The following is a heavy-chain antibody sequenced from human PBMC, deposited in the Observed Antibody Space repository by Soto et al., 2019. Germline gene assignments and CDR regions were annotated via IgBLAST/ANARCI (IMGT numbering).Heavy chain of an antibody. D-gene: IGHD6-13*01. CDR1: GDSISSSSY. V-gene: IGHV4-39*01. Sequence: NPSETLSLTCTVSGDSISSSSYWGWIRQPPGKGLEWIGSIYSTGNTYYNPSLNSQVTISVDTSKNQFSLNVISVTAADTAVYYCRRSSRYSTDVWGQGTTVTVSS. CDR2: IYSTGNT. CDR3: RRSSRYSTDV. J-gene: IGHJ6*02.